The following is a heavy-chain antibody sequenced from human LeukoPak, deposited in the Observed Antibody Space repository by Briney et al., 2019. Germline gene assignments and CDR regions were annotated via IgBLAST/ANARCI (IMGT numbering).Heavy chain of an antibody. J-gene: IGHJ3*02. Sequence: GGSLRLSCAASGFTFSNAWMSRVRQAPGKGLEWVGRIKSKTDGGTTDYAAPVKGRFTISRDDSKNTLYLQMNSLKTEDTAVYYCTTDAWSYYDKEGDAFDIWGQGTMVTVSS. CDR1: GFTFSNAW. CDR2: IKSKTDGGTT. V-gene: IGHV3-15*01. CDR3: TTDAWSYYDKEGDAFDI. D-gene: IGHD3-22*01.